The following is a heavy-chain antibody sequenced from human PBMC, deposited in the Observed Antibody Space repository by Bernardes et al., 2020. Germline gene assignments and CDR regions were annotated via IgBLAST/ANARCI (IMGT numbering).Heavy chain of an antibody. J-gene: IGHJ3*02. V-gene: IGHV3-53*01. CDR2: IYSGGST. CDR1: GFTVSSNY. Sequence: GGSLRLSCAASGFTVSSNYMSWVRQAPGKGLEWVSVIYSGGSTYYADSVKGRFTISRDNSKNTLYLQMNSLRAEDTAVYYCARETPPADAFDIWGQGTMVTVSS. CDR3: ARETPPADAFDI.